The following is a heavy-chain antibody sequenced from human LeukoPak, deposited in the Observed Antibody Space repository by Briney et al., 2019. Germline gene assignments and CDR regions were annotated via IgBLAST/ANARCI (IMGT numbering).Heavy chain of an antibody. V-gene: IGHV4-34*01. CDR2: INHSGST. CDR3: ARGRGARSSRWYNWFDH. Sequence: SETLFLTCAVYGGSFSAYYWSWIRQPPGKGLELIGEINHSGSTNYNPSLKSRVTISIDTSNNQFSLEMSSVTAADTAVYYCARGRGARSSRWYNWFDHWGQGTLVTVSS. J-gene: IGHJ5*02. D-gene: IGHD6-13*01. CDR1: GGSFSAYY.